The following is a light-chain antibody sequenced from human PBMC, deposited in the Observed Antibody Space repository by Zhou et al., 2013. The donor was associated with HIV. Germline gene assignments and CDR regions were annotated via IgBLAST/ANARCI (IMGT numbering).Light chain of an antibody. CDR1: YNINQW. CDR2: GAS. V-gene: IGKV1-5*01. Sequence: DIQMTQSPSTLSASIGDGVIITCRASYNINQWLAWYQQKAGRAPNLLVHGASNLHRGVPSRFSGSGFHTTFSLTISGLQRDDFATYFCAVLEFFGPGTKVDF. CDR3: AVLEF. J-gene: IGKJ3*01.